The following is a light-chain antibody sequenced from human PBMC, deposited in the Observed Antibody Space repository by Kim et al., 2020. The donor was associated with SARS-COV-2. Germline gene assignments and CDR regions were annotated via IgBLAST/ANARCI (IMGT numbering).Light chain of an antibody. J-gene: IGLJ2*01. CDR1: KLGDKY. CDR3: QAWDSSTVV. Sequence: GSPGKTASITCSGDKLGDKYACWYQQKPGQSPVLVIYQDSKRPSGIPERFSGSNSGNTATPTISGTQAMDEADYYCQAWDSSTVVFGGGTQLTVL. V-gene: IGLV3-1*01. CDR2: QDS.